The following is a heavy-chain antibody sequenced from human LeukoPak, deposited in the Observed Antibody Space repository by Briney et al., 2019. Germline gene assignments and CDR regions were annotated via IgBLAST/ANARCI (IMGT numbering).Heavy chain of an antibody. CDR3: ATSRGTDTAMVDLDY. D-gene: IGHD5-18*01. J-gene: IGHJ4*02. CDR1: GFTFSDYY. Sequence: GGSLRLSCAASGFTFSDYYMSWIRQAPGKGLEWVSYISSSGSTIYYADSVKGRFTISRDNAKNSLYLQMNSLSAEDTAVYYCATSRGTDTAMVDLDYWGQGTLVTVSS. CDR2: ISSSGSTI. V-gene: IGHV3-11*04.